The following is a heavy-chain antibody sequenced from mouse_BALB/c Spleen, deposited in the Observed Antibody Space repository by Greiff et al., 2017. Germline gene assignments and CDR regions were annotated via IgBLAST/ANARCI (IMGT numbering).Heavy chain of an antibody. Sequence: EVQVVESGGGLVKPGGSLKLSCAASGFTFSDYYMYWVRQTPEKRLEWVATISDGGSYTYYPDSVKGRFTISRDNAKNNLYLQMSSLKSEDTAMYYCARLITTDAMDYWGQGTSVTVSS. CDR3: ARLITTDAMDY. J-gene: IGHJ4*01. CDR2: ISDGGSYT. D-gene: IGHD1-1*01. CDR1: GFTFSDYY. V-gene: IGHV5-4*02.